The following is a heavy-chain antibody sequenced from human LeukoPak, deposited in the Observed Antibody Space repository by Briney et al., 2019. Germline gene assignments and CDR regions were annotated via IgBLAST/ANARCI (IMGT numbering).Heavy chain of an antibody. CDR3: ARDSHDSSGFDY. V-gene: IGHV3-30-3*01. J-gene: IGHJ4*02. D-gene: IGHD3-22*01. Sequence: GGSLRLSCAASGFTFSSYAMHWVRQAPGKGLEWVAVISYDGSNKYYTDSVKGRFTISRDNSKNTLYLQMNSLRTEDTAVYYCARDSHDSSGFDYWGQGTLVTVSS. CDR2: ISYDGSNK. CDR1: GFTFSSYA.